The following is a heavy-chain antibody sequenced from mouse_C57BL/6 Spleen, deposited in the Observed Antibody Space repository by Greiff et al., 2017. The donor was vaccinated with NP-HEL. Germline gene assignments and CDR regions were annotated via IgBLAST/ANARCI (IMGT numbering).Heavy chain of an antibody. V-gene: IGHV1-82*01. CDR1: GYAFSSSW. Sequence: QVQQQSGPELVKPGASVKISCKASGYAFSSSWMNWVKQRRGKGLEWIGRIYPGDGDTNYNGKVKGKATLTADKSSSTAYMQLSSLTSEDSAVYFCARLRPFDDWGQGTTLTVSS. CDR2: IYPGDGDT. D-gene: IGHD1-1*01. J-gene: IGHJ2*01. CDR3: ARLRPFDD.